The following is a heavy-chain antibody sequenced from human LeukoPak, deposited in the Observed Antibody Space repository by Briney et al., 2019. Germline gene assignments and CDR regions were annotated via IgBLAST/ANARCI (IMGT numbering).Heavy chain of an antibody. CDR3: AKDYRYCTSTSCYGDDAFDI. Sequence: GGSLRLSCAASGFNFSSYAMTWVRQAPGKGLEWFSAISGSGVSTYYADSEKGRFIISRDNSKNTTYLQMSSLRAEDTAVYYCAKDYRYCTSTSCYGDDAFDIWGQGTMVTVSS. CDR1: GFNFSSYA. CDR2: ISGSGVST. J-gene: IGHJ3*02. D-gene: IGHD2-2*01. V-gene: IGHV3-23*01.